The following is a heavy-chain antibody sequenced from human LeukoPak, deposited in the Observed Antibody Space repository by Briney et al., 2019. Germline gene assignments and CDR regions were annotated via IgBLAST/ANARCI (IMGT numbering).Heavy chain of an antibody. J-gene: IGHJ6*02. D-gene: IGHD3-9*01. CDR1: GYSFTSYW. CDR3: ARQPPGRYGKDV. V-gene: IGHV5-51*01. CDR2: IHPGDSNT. Sequence: GESLKISCKGSGYSFTSYWISWVRQMPGKGPEWMGIIHPGDSNTRYSLSFQGQVTISVDKSISTAYLQWSSLKASDTAMYYCARQPPGRYGKDVWGQGTMVTVSS.